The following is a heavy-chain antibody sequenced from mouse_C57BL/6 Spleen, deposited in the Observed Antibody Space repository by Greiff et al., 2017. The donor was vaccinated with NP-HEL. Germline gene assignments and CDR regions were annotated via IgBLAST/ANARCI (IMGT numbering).Heavy chain of an antibody. J-gene: IGHJ3*01. CDR2: IDPENGDT. V-gene: IGHV14-4*01. CDR3: TTDSPFAY. Sequence: EVQLVESGAELVRPGASVKLSCTASGFNIKDDYMHWVKQRPEQGLEWIGWIDPENGDTEYASKFQGKATITADTSSNTAYLQLSSLTSEDTAVYYCTTDSPFAYWGQGTLVTVSA. D-gene: IGHD6-1*01. CDR1: GFNIKDDY.